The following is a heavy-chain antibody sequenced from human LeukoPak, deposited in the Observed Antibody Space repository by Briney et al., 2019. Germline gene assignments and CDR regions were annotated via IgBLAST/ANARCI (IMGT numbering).Heavy chain of an antibody. CDR3: AKRVAEGYSDY. CDR2: MSGSGGST. CDR1: GFTFSSYA. V-gene: IGHV3-23*01. J-gene: IGHJ4*02. D-gene: IGHD2-15*01. Sequence: PGGSLRLSCAASGFTFSSYAMSWVRQAPGKGLEWVSTMSGSGGSTYYADSVKGRFTISRDNSKNTLYLQMNTLRAEDTAVYYCAKRVAEGYSDYWGQGTLVTVSS.